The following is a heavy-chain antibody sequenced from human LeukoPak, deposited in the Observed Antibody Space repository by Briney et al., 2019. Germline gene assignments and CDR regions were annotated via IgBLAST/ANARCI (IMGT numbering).Heavy chain of an antibody. CDR1: GFTFSDYY. CDR2: ISSSGSTI. V-gene: IGHV3-11*01. CDR3: ARVDWNSTDGYYFDY. Sequence: GGSLRLSCAASGFTFSDYYMSWIRQAPGKGLEWVSYISSSGSTIYYADSVKGRFTISRDNAKNSLYLQRNSLRAEDTAVYYCARVDWNSTDGYYFDYWGQGTLVTVSS. D-gene: IGHD1-7*01. J-gene: IGHJ4*02.